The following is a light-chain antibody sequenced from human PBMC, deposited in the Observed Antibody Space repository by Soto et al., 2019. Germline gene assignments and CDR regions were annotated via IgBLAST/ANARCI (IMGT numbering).Light chain of an antibody. CDR2: KAS. J-gene: IGKJ5*01. V-gene: IGKV1-5*03. CDR1: QSISHW. CDR3: QQYTGYPVT. Sequence: DIQMTQSPSTLSASVGDSVTITCRASQSISHWLAWYQQKPGKAPKLLIYKASDLESGVPSGFSGSGSGTEFTLPISSLQPDDFSTYYCQQYTGYPVTFGQGTRLEIK.